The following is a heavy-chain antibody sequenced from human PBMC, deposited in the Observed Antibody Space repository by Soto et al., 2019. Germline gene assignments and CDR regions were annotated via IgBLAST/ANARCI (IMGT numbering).Heavy chain of an antibody. J-gene: IGHJ4*02. CDR1: GYSFTTFG. V-gene: IGHV1-18*03. Sequence: QVHLVQSGVEVKKPGASVKVSCKASGYSFTTFGLSWVRQAPGQGLEWMGWISTYNGNTEYAQKFLGRVTLTTETSTTTAYMELRGLKSDDIGVYYCVRDEGYQGSGFDYWGQGTLVTVSS. CDR3: VRDEGYQGSGFDY. D-gene: IGHD3-10*01. CDR2: ISTYNGNT.